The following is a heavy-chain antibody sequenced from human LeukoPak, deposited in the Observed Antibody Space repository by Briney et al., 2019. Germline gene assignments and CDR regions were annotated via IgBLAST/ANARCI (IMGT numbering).Heavy chain of an antibody. CDR1: GDTFTSYN. CDR3: ARDSVSYYDY. Sequence: ASVKVSCKASGDTFTSYNINWVRQAPGQGLEWMGWISVYKGNTNYAQKLQGRVTMTTDTSTSTAYMELRSLRSDDTAVYYCARDSVSYYDYWGQGTLVTVSS. CDR2: ISVYKGNT. V-gene: IGHV1-18*01. J-gene: IGHJ4*02.